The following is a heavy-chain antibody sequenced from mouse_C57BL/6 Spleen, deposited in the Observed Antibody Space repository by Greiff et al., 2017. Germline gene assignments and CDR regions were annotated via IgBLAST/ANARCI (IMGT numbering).Heavy chain of an antibody. Sequence: EVQLVESGPGLVKPSQSLSLTCSVTGYSITSGYYWNWIRQFPGNKLEWMGYISYDGSNNYNPSLKNRISFTRDTSKNQFFLKLNSVTTEDTATYYCARGGIYDGYYGDVWGTGTTVTVSS. J-gene: IGHJ1*03. CDR1: GYSITSGYY. CDR2: ISYDGSN. CDR3: ARGGIYDGYYGDV. D-gene: IGHD2-3*01. V-gene: IGHV3-6*01.